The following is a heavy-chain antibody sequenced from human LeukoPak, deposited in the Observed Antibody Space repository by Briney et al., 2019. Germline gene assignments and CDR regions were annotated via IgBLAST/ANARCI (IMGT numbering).Heavy chain of an antibody. J-gene: IGHJ4*02. CDR2: INPSGGST. CDR3: AGDRDHSGFYYFDY. V-gene: IGHV1-46*01. CDR1: GDTFTTYY. D-gene: IGHD3-10*01. Sequence: ASVKVSCKASGDTFTTYYMHWVRQAPGQGLEWMGVINPSGGSTTYAQKFQGRLTMTRDTSTSTVYMELSSLRSEDTAVYYCAGDRDHSGFYYFDYWGQGTLVTVSS.